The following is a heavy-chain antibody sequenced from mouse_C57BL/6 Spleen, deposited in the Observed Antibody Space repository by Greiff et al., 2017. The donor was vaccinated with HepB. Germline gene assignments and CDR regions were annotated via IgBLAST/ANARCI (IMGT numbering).Heavy chain of an antibody. CDR3: ARDPIYYDYDSPNYFDY. D-gene: IGHD2-4*01. CDR2: ISDGGSYT. J-gene: IGHJ2*01. V-gene: IGHV5-4*01. Sequence: DVQLVESGGGLVKPGGSLKLSCAASGFTFSSYAMSWVRQTPEKRLEWVATISDGGSYTYYPDNVKGRFTISRDNAKNNLYLQMSHLKSEDTAMYYCARDPIYYDYDSPNYFDYWGQGTTLTVSS. CDR1: GFTFSSYA.